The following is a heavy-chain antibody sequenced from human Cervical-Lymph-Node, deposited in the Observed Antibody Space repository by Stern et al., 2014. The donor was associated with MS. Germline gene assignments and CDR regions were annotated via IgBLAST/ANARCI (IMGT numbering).Heavy chain of an antibody. J-gene: IGHJ6*02. V-gene: IGHV5-51*01. D-gene: IGHD6-6*01. Sequence: VQLVESGAEVKKPRDSLKISCKGSGYTFSKNWIAWVRQMPGKGLEWMGIIYPGDSDTRYSPSFQGPVTMSADKSLNPPYLQWNSLKAPDTAIYYCARHPRRSSNDPNFGLDVWGQGTTVTVSS. CDR2: IYPGDSDT. CDR3: ARHPRRSSNDPNFGLDV. CDR1: GYTFSKNW.